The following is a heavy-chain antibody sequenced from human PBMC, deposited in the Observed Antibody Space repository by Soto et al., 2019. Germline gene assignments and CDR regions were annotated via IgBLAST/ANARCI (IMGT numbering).Heavy chain of an antibody. V-gene: IGHV1-18*01. CDR1: GYTFTRYG. Sequence: ASVKVSCKASGYTFTRYGISWVRQAPGQGLEWMGWISGYNGDTKYAQKFQGRVTMTIDTSTTTTYMELRSLTSDDTAVYYCAXNXXPXYYYYGMXVWGQGXXVT. CDR2: ISGYNGDT. CDR3: AXNXXPXYYYYGMXV. J-gene: IGHJ6*02.